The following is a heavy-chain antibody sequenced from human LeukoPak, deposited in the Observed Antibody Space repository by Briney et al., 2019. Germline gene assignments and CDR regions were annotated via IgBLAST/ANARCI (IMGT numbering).Heavy chain of an antibody. CDR3: AREVHDSSGYYYGDAFDI. J-gene: IGHJ3*02. CDR2: INAGNGNT. Sequence: ASVKVSCTASGYTFTSYAMHWVRQAPGQRLEWMGWINAGNGNTKYSQKFQGRVTITRDTSASTAYMELSSLRSEDTAVYYCAREVHDSSGYYYGDAFDIWGQGTMVTVSS. D-gene: IGHD3-22*01. V-gene: IGHV1-3*01. CDR1: GYTFTSYA.